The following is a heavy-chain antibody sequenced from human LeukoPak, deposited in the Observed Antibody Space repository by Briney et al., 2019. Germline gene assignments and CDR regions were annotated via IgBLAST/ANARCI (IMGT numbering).Heavy chain of an antibody. V-gene: IGHV3-30*04. CDR1: GFTFSSYA. D-gene: IGHD2-15*01. J-gene: IGHJ4*02. Sequence: PGGSLRFSCAASGFTFSSYAMHWVRQAPGKGLEWVAVISYDGYNKDYADSVKGRFTISRDNSKSTLYLQMNSLRAEDTAVYYCARSRSGGSLLGYWGQGTLVTVSS. CDR2: ISYDGYNK. CDR3: ARSRSGGSLLGY.